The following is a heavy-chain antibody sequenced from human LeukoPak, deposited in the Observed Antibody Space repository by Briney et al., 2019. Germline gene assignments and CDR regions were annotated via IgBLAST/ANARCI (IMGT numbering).Heavy chain of an antibody. Sequence: GGSLRLSCVASGFTFSNYAMSWVRQAPGKGLELVSGIWGTDDKTVYGDAVKGRFTISRDNSKNTSYLQMNSLRADDTAVYYCAKTQGYYDAWGQGALVTVSS. CDR3: AKTQGYYDA. D-gene: IGHD2-15*01. J-gene: IGHJ5*02. CDR2: IWGTDDKT. V-gene: IGHV3-23*01. CDR1: GFTFSNYA.